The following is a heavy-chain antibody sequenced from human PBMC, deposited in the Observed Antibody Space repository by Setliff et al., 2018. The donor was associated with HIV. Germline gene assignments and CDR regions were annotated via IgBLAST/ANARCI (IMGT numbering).Heavy chain of an antibody. CDR3: TTFYNSGSLTSFDH. Sequence: GASVKVSCKVSGYTLAELPMHWVRQAPGKGLEWMGGFDPEHGGTIYAQQFQGRVTMTEEKSADTAYMELKSLRSDDTAVYYCTTFYNSGSLTSFDHWGQGTLVTVSS. J-gene: IGHJ4*02. D-gene: IGHD3-10*01. CDR1: GYTLAELP. CDR2: FDPEHGGT. V-gene: IGHV1-24*01.